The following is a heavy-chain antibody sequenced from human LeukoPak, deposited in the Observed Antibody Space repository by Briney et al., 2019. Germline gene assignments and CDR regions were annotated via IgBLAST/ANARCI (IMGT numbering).Heavy chain of an antibody. J-gene: IGHJ1*01. CDR2: IRFDGNTE. CDR1: GFTFSSYA. Sequence: GGSLRLSCAASGFTFSSYAMHWVRPAPGKGLEWVAFIRFDGNTEKYADSVEGRFTVSRDNAKNTLYLQMDTLRPEDTALYYCANGGGYFLHWGQGTLVTVAS. V-gene: IGHV3-30*02. D-gene: IGHD3-16*01. CDR3: ANGGGYFLH.